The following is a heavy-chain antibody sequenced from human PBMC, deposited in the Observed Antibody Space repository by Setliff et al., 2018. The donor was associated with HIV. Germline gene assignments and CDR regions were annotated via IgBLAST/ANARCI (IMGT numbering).Heavy chain of an antibody. V-gene: IGHV1-69*05. CDR3: ARVPLSGWLYFDY. CDR2: IIPIFGTA. J-gene: IGHJ4*02. D-gene: IGHD6-19*01. Sequence: ASVKVSCKASGGTFTNSAIGWVRQAPGQGLEWMGGIIPIFGTANYAQKFQGRVIMTTDTSTSTAYMELRSLRSDDTAVYYCARVPLSGWLYFDYWGQGTLVTVSS. CDR1: GGTFTNSA.